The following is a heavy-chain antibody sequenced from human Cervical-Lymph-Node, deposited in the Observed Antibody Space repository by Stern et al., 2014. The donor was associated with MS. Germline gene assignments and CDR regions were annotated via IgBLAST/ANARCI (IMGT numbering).Heavy chain of an antibody. CDR2: SNPSSGGT. CDR1: GYTFTGYS. J-gene: IGHJ6*02. CDR3: ARDYSIFGVVSYYGMDV. D-gene: IGHD3-3*01. V-gene: IGHV1-2*06. Sequence: VQLVESGAEVKKPGASVKVSCKASGYTFTGYSIHWVRQAPGQGLEWMGRSNPSSGGTNYAQEFQGRVTMTRDTSISTAYMELNRLKSDDTAVYYCARDYSIFGVVSYYGMDVWGQGTTVTVSS.